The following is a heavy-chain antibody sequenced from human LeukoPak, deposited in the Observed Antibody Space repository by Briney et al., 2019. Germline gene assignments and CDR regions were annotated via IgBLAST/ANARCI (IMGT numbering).Heavy chain of an antibody. J-gene: IGHJ4*02. CDR2: IKPNGGST. V-gene: IGHV1-46*01. CDR3: ARVGDDYNFDY. CDR1: GYKFTTYY. D-gene: IGHD5-24*01. Sequence: ASVKVSCKASGYKFTTYYIQCVRQAPGQGLEWMGMIKPNGGSTEYAQNFQGRFTMTRDTPTTTVYMELSSLTSEDTAVYYCARVGDDYNFDYWGQGTLVTVSS.